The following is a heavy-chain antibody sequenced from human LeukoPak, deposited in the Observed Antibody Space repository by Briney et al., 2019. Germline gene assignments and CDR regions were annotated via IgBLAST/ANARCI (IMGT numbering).Heavy chain of an antibody. CDR1: GFTFSSYA. V-gene: IGHV3-64*01. Sequence: GGSLRLSCAASGFTFSSYAMHWVRQAPGKGLEYVSAISSNGGSTYYANSVKGRFTISRDNSKNTLYLQMGSLRAEDMAVYYCAKSRAPTADPDAFDIWGQGTMVTVSS. D-gene: IGHD1-14*01. CDR2: ISSNGGST. J-gene: IGHJ3*02. CDR3: AKSRAPTADPDAFDI.